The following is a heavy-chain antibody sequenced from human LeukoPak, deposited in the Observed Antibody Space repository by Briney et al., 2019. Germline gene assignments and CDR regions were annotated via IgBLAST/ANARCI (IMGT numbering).Heavy chain of an antibody. V-gene: IGHV4-39*02. Sequence: SETLSLTCTVSGDSISSSHYYWGWIRQSPGKGLEWIGSIYSGGETHYNPSLNSRVTIFLDTSKNRFSLNLISVTATDTAVYYCVRDYSNFVQGDWGRGTLVTVSS. CDR1: GDSISSSHYY. J-gene: IGHJ4*02. CDR3: VRDYSNFVQGD. D-gene: IGHD4-11*01. CDR2: IYSGGET.